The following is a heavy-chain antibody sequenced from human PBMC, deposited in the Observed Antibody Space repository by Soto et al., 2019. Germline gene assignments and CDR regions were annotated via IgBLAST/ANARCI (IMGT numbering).Heavy chain of an antibody. CDR1: GGSISSGDYY. CDR2: IYYSGST. D-gene: IGHD3-3*01. CDR3: ARDNRASNYDFWSGLTPPGMDV. V-gene: IGHV4-30-4*02. Sequence: SETLSLTCTVSGGSISSGDYYWSWIRQPPGKGLEWIGYIYYSGSTYYNPSLKSRVTISVDTSKNQFSPKLSSVTAADTAVYYCARDNRASNYDFWSGLTPPGMDVWGQGTTVTVSS. J-gene: IGHJ6*02.